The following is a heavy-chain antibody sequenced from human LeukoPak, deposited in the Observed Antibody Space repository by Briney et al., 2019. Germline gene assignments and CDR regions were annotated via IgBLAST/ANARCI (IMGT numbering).Heavy chain of an antibody. J-gene: IGHJ4*02. CDR3: AKDVAPHYYYYDSSGYYDY. V-gene: IGHV3-23*01. D-gene: IGHD3-22*01. CDR1: GFTFSSYA. CDR2: ISGSGGST. Sequence: QTGGSLRLSYAASGFTFSSYAMSWVRQAPGKGLEWVSAISGSGGSTYYADSVKGRFTISRDNSKNTLYLQMNSLRAEDTAVYYCAKDVAPHYYYYDSSGYYDYWGQGTLVTVSS.